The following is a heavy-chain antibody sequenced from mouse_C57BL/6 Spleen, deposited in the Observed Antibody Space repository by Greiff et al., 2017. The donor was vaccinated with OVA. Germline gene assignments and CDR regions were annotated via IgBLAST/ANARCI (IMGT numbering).Heavy chain of an antibody. J-gene: IGHJ2*01. Sequence: QVTLKVSGPGILQPSQTLSLTCSFSGFSLSTFGMGVGWIRQPSGKGLEWLAHIWWDDDKYYNPALKRRLTISKATSKNQVFLKIANVDTADTATNYGARMAAYDGYSPDYVDYWGQGTTLTVSS. CDR3: ARMAAYDGYSPDYVDY. CDR1: GFSLSTFGMG. V-gene: IGHV8-8*01. CDR2: IWWDDDK. D-gene: IGHD2-3*01.